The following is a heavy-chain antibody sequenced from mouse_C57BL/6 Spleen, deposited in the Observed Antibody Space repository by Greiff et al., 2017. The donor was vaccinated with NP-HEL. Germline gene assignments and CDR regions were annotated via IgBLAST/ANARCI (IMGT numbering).Heavy chain of an antibody. J-gene: IGHJ3*01. CDR2: IDPSDSET. D-gene: IGHD4-1*01. Sequence: QVQLQQPGAELVMPGASVKLSCKASGYTFTSYWMHWVKQRPIQGLEWIGNIDPSDSETHYNQKFKDKATLTVDKSSSTAYMQLSSLTSEDSAVYYCARVNWDDGFAYWGQGTLVTVSA. CDR3: ARVNWDDGFAY. V-gene: IGHV1-52*01. CDR1: GYTFTSYW.